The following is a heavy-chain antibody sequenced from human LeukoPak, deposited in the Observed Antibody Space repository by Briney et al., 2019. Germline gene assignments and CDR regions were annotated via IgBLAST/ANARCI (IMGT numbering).Heavy chain of an antibody. CDR3: ARPSGSYSLKYYYYGMDV. D-gene: IGHD1-26*01. J-gene: IGHJ6*02. CDR2: IYSGGST. CDR1: GFTVSSNY. V-gene: IGHV3-66*01. Sequence: GGSLRLSCAASGFTVSSNYMSWVRQAPGKGLEWVSVIYSGGSTYYADSVKGRFTISRDNSKNTLYLQMSSLRAEDTAVYYCARPSGSYSLKYYYYGMDVWGQGTTVTVSS.